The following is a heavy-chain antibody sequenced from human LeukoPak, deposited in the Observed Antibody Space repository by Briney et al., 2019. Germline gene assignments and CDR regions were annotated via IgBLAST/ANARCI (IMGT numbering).Heavy chain of an antibody. D-gene: IGHD5-12*01. CDR2: ISSSSSYI. CDR1: GFTFSSYS. CDR3: ARVRSGFTIAGFDY. J-gene: IGHJ4*02. Sequence: AGGSLRLSCATSGFTFSSYSMNSVRQAPGKGLEWVSSISSSSSYIYYADSVKGRFTISRDNAKNPLYLQMNSLRAEDTAVYYCARVRSGFTIAGFDYWGQGTLVTVSS. V-gene: IGHV3-21*01.